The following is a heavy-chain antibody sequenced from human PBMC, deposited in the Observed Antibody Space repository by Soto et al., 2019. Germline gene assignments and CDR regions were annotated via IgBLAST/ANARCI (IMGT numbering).Heavy chain of an antibody. CDR1: GLSVGNNY. D-gene: IGHD3-10*01. CDR3: ARGYWVKGYGAGTYFDY. V-gene: IGHV3-66*01. CDR2: IYSGSTT. J-gene: IGHJ4*02. Sequence: EVQLVESGGGVVQPGGSLRLSCAASGLSVGNNYMSWVRQAPGKGLEWVSVIYSGSTTHYADSVKGRFSISRDSSRNTVYLQMNSLRVEDTAVYHCARGYWVKGYGAGTYFDYWGQGTLVTVSS.